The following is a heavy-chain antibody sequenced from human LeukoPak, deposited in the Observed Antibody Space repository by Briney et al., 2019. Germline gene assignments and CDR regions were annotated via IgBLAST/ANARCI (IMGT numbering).Heavy chain of an antibody. J-gene: IGHJ4*02. CDR1: GFTLSTYT. V-gene: IGHV3-30-3*01. Sequence: PGGSLRLSCAAYGFTLSTYTVRWVRQAPGKGLEYVALISYDGNSKYYADSVKGRFTISRDNPKNTLDLQMNSLRVEDTAVYYCARNEFEWELLSPFDQWGQGTLVTVSS. D-gene: IGHD1-26*01. CDR2: ISYDGNSK. CDR3: ARNEFEWELLSPFDQ.